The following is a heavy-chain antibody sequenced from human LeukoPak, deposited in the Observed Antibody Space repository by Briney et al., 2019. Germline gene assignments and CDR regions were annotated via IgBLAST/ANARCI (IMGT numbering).Heavy chain of an antibody. CDR3: ARIETVADAFDI. D-gene: IGHD1-1*01. J-gene: IGHJ3*02. Sequence: PGGALRLSCAASGFIFSNYAMSWVRQAPGKGLEWVSLIYSGGSTSYADSVRGRFTISRDNSKNTLYLQMNSLRAEDTAVYYCARIETVADAFDIWGQGTLVTVSS. CDR1: GFIFSNYA. V-gene: IGHV3-66*01. CDR2: IYSGGST.